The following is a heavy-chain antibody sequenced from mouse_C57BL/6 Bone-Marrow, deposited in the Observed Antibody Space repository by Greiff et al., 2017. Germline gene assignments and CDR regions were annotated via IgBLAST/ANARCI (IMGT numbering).Heavy chain of an antibody. J-gene: IGHJ4*01. Sequence: EVQLQESGAELVKPGASVKLSCTASGFNIKDYYMHWVKQRTEQGLEWIGRIDPEDGETKYAPKFQGKATITADTSSNTADLPRSRLTSEDTAVYYWARGRFTTVVADYARDYWGQGTSVTVSS. D-gene: IGHD1-1*01. CDR2: IDPEDGET. CDR1: GFNIKDYY. V-gene: IGHV14-2*01. CDR3: ARGRFTTVVADYARDY.